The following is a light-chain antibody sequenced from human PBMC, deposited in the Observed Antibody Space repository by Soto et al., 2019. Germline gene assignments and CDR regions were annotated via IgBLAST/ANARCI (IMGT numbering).Light chain of an antibody. CDR1: SSNVGNHF. CDR3: AAWDDRLSGYV. J-gene: IGLJ1*01. V-gene: IGLV1-47*02. CDR2: NND. Sequence: QSVLTQPPSASGTPGQRVTFSCSGTSSNVGNHFVYWYQQLPGTAHKLFIYNNDQRPSGVPARFSGSKSGTLASLAITGLRSEDEADYYCAAWDDRLSGYVFGTGTKLTVL.